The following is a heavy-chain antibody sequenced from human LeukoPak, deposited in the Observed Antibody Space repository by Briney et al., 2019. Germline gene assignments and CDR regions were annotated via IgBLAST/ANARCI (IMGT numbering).Heavy chain of an antibody. CDR1: GFTFSSYS. CDR3: AKVAGAYSGSYLYGGDY. V-gene: IGHV3-21*04. J-gene: IGHJ4*02. D-gene: IGHD1-26*01. Sequence: GGSLRLSCAASGFTFSSYSMNWVRQAPGKGLEWVSSISSSSSYIYYADSVKGRFTISRDNAKNSLYLQMNSLRAEDTAVYYCAKVAGAYSGSYLYGGDYWGQGTLVTVSS. CDR2: ISSSSSYI.